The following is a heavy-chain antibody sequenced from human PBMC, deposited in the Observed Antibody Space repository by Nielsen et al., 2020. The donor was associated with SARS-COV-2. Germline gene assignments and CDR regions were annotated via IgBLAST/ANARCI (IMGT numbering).Heavy chain of an antibody. CDR2: ISYDGSNK. Sequence: GESLKISCAASGFTFSSYAMHWVRQAPGKGLEWVAVISYDGSNKYYAGSVKGRFTISRDNSKNTLFLQMNSLSAEDAAVYYCAGGLYGDFYYGVDVWGQGTTVTVSS. CDR3: AGGLYGDFYYGVDV. CDR1: GFTFSSYA. V-gene: IGHV3-30*04. D-gene: IGHD4-17*01. J-gene: IGHJ6*02.